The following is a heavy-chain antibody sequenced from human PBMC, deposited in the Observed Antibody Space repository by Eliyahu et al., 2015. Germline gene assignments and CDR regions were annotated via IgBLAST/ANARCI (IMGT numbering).Heavy chain of an antibody. J-gene: IGHJ4*02. CDR2: IYYSGST. CDR1: GXXISSSSYY. V-gene: IGHV4-39*01. CDR3: ARTLWFGELLPDY. D-gene: IGHD3-10*01. Sequence: QLQLQESGPGLVKPSETLSLTCXVSGXXISSSSYYWGWIRQPPGKGLEWIGSIYYSGSTYYNPSLKSRVTISVDTSKNQFSLKLSSVTAADTAVYYCARTLWFGELLPDYWGQGTLVTVSS.